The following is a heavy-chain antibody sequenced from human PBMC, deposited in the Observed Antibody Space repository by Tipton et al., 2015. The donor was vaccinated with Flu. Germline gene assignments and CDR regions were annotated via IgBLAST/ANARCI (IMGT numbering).Heavy chain of an antibody. J-gene: IGHJ4*02. D-gene: IGHD6-19*01. CDR3: AKDRQWAVPDTGTFDY. CDR2: VSAGGLST. V-gene: IGHV3-23*01. CDR1: GFNFRSYA. Sequence: AVSGFNFRSYAMHWVRQAPGRGLEWVSSVSAGGLSTYYADSVKGRFTISRDNSKNTLYLQMHSLRGEDTAVYYCAKDRQWAVPDTGTFDYWGQGTLVTGSS.